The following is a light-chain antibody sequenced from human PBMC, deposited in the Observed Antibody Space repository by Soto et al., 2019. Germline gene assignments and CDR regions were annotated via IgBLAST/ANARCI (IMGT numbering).Light chain of an antibody. CDR1: QSVSSY. CDR2: DAF. CDR3: QQRSSWPLT. V-gene: IGKV3-11*01. Sequence: EIVLTQSPATLSLSPGERATLSCRASQSVSSYLVWYQQKPGQAPRLLIFDAFNRATGIPARFSGSGSGTDFTLTISSLEPEDFAVYFCQQRSSWPLTIGGGTEVEIK. J-gene: IGKJ4*01.